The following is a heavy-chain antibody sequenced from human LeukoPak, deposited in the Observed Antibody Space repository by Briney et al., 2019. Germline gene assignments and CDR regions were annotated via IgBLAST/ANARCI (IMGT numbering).Heavy chain of an antibody. Sequence: GGSLRLSCAASGLTFRDYTMNWVRQTPGKGLEWISAISSDGGATYYTDSVKGRFTISRDNSKNTLYLQMSSLRVDDTAVYYCARDRRADSSSHPFFDYWVRGALVTVSS. D-gene: IGHD1-14*01. CDR1: GLTFRDYT. CDR2: ISSDGGAT. V-gene: IGHV3-23*01. CDR3: ARDRRADSSSHPFFDY. J-gene: IGHJ4*02.